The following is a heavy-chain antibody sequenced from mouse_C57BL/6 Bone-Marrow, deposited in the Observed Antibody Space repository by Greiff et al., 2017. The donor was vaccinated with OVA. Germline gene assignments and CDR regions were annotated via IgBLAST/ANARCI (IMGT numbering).Heavy chain of an antibody. D-gene: IGHD1-1*01. J-gene: IGHJ3*01. Sequence: QVHVKQSGAELVRPGASVTLSCKASGYTFTDYEMHWVKQTPVHGLEWIGAIDPETGGTAYNQKFKGKAILTADKSSSTAYMELRSLTSEDSAVYYCTIYYYGSTWFAYWGQGTLVTVSA. CDR1: GYTFTDYE. CDR2: IDPETGGT. CDR3: TIYYYGSTWFAY. V-gene: IGHV1-15*01.